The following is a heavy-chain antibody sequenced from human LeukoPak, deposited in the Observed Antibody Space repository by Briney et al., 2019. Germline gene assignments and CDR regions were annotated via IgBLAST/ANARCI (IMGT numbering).Heavy chain of an antibody. CDR2: ISGTGTTI. V-gene: IGHV3-48*03. J-gene: IGHJ4*02. CDR3: ATAHGVVRGVIYYFDY. D-gene: IGHD3-10*01. CDR1: GFTFSTYE. Sequence: PGGSLRLSCAASGFTFSTYEMNWVRHAPGKGLEWVLYISGTGTTIYYADSVKGRFTISRDNSKNTLYLQMNSLRAEDTAVYYCATAHGVVRGVIYYFDYWGQGTLVTVSS.